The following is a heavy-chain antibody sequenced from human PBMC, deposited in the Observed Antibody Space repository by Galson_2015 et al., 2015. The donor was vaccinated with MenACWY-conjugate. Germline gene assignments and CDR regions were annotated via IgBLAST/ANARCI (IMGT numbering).Heavy chain of an antibody. D-gene: IGHD2-8*02. J-gene: IGHJ3*02. CDR2: INSDGSGT. Sequence: SLRLSCAASGFTFSSYWMHWIRQAPGKGLVWVSRINSDGSGTNYADPVKGRFTISRDNAKNTLYLQMNSLRAEDTGVYYCARDPYLLVVFAIGAFDIWGQGTGGTVAS. CDR1: GFTFSSYW. V-gene: IGHV3-74*01. CDR3: ARDPYLLVVFAIGAFDI.